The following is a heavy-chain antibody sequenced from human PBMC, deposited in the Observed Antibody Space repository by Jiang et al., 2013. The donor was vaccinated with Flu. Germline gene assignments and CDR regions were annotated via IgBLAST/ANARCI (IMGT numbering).Heavy chain of an antibody. CDR1: SSYL. Sequence: SSYLMSWVRQAPGKGLEWVANIKQDGSDEYYVDSVKGRFSISRDNAKNSLYLQMNSLRAEDTAVYYCARLYYDSSDSPFDYWGQGTLVTVSS. CDR3: ARLYYDSSDSPFDY. D-gene: IGHD3-22*01. V-gene: IGHV3-7*01. J-gene: IGHJ4*02. CDR2: IKQDGSDE.